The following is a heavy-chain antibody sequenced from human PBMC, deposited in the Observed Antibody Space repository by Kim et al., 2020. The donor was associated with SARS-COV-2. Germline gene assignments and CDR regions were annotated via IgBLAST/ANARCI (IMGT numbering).Heavy chain of an antibody. D-gene: IGHD6-19*01. CDR3: ARARRGSSGWYEIGYYYYYYGMDV. Sequence: GGSLRLSCAASGFTFSSYDMHWVRQAPGKGLEWVSAIGTAGDTYYPGSVKGRFTISRENAKNSLYLQMNSLRAGDTAVYYCARARRGSSGWYEIGYYYYYYGMDVWGQGTTVTVSS. CDR2: IGTAGDT. J-gene: IGHJ6*02. CDR1: GFTFSSYD. V-gene: IGHV3-13*01.